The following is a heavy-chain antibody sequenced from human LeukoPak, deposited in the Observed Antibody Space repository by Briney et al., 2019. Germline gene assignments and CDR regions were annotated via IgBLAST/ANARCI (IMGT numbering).Heavy chain of an antibody. D-gene: IGHD1-1*01. CDR1: GFTFSSYA. Sequence: PGGSLRLSCAASGFTFSSYAMSWVRQAPGKGLEWVSGIDESGAGTYYADCVKGRFTISRDNSKNTLYLQMNSLRAEDTAVYYCAREAVTGLDAFDIWGQGTMVTVSS. CDR2: IDESGAGT. J-gene: IGHJ3*02. CDR3: AREAVTGLDAFDI. V-gene: IGHV3-23*01.